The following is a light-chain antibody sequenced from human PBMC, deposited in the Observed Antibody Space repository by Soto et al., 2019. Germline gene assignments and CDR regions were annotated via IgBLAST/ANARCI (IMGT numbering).Light chain of an antibody. Sequence: EMALTQSPGTLSLSPGDRATLSCRASETVTGKYLAWYQQKAGQAPRLLIFAASNRATGIPDRFSGSGSGTDFTLTISRLEPEDFAVYFCQQYSSPPQTFGEGTKVDIK. CDR2: AAS. CDR1: ETVTGKY. CDR3: QQYSSPPQT. V-gene: IGKV3-20*01. J-gene: IGKJ1*01.